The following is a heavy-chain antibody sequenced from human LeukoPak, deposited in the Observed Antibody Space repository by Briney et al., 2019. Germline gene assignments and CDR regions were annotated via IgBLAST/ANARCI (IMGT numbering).Heavy chain of an antibody. CDR2: IYSGGTT. CDR3: ARRAGGYSHPYDY. Sequence: GGSLRLSCAVSGFTVSGNYMSWVRQAPGKGPEWVSLIYSGGTTYYADSVKGRFTISRDNSKNTLYLQMNSLRAEDTAVYYCARRAGGYSHPYDYWGQGTLVTVSS. CDR1: GFTVSGNY. D-gene: IGHD4-23*01. V-gene: IGHV3-53*01. J-gene: IGHJ4*02.